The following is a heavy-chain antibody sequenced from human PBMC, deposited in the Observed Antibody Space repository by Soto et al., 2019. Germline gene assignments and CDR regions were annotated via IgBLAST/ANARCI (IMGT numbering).Heavy chain of an antibody. CDR1: GYSFSNYA. CDR3: ARGHRDYVQYFFDV. V-gene: IGHV1-18*01. D-gene: IGHD4-17*01. Sequence: ASVKVSCKASGYSFSNYAINWVRQAPGQGLEWLGWISPYSGNTNSAQNFKGRVTLTTDTSTSTAYKEMGSLRADDSAIYYCARGHRDYVQYFFDVWGQGAPVTVSS. CDR2: ISPYSGNT. J-gene: IGHJ4*02.